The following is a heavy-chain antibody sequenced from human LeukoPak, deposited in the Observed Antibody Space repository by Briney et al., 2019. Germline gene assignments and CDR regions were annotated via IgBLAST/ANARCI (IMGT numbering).Heavy chain of an antibody. Sequence: PGGSLRLSCAASGFTVSSNYMSWVRQAPGKGLEWVSVIYSGGSTYYADSVKGRFTISRDNSKNTLYLQMNSLRAEDTAVYYCARVHDFWSGWNFDYWGQGTLVTVSS. CDR1: GFTVSSNY. J-gene: IGHJ4*02. CDR3: ARVHDFWSGWNFDY. V-gene: IGHV3-53*01. D-gene: IGHD3-3*01. CDR2: IYSGGST.